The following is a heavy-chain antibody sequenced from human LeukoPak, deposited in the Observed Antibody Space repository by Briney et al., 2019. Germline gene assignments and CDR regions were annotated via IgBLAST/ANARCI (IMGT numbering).Heavy chain of an antibody. CDR2: IWYDGSNK. CDR3: ARALYSYGVLDY. CDR1: GFTFNTYG. D-gene: IGHD5-18*01. V-gene: IGHV3-33*01. J-gene: IGHJ4*01. Sequence: GGSLRLSCAASGFTFNTYGMHWVRQATGKGLEWVAVIWYDGSNKYFADSVKGRFTISRDNSKNSLYLQMNSLRAEDTAMYYCARALYSYGVLDYWGHGTLVSVSS.